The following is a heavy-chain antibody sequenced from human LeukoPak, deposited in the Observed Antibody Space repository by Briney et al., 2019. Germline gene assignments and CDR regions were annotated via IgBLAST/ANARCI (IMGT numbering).Heavy chain of an antibody. Sequence: SETLSLTCTVSGGSISSSSYYLGWMRQPPGKWLELIGRIDYSGSIYYNTSLKSRVTISVDTSKNQFSLKLSSVTAADTAVYYCARVLLELRPTVVDYWGQGTLVTVSS. CDR1: GGSISSSSYY. D-gene: IGHD1-7*01. V-gene: IGHV4-39*07. CDR3: ARVLLELRPTVVDY. CDR2: IDYSGSI. J-gene: IGHJ4*02.